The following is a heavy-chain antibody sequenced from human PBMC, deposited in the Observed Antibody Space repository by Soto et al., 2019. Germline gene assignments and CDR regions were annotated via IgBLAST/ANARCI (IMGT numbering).Heavy chain of an antibody. Sequence: SLRLSCVGSGFTFDSYAISWVRQAPGEGLEWIAAISRSTDDIYYADSVKGRFTISRDNAKNSLYLQMNSLRVEDTAVYYCARYSSSSDYWGQGTLVTVSS. J-gene: IGHJ4*02. V-gene: IGHV3-21*01. CDR2: ISRSTDDI. CDR1: GFTFDSYA. CDR3: ARYSSSSDY. D-gene: IGHD6-13*01.